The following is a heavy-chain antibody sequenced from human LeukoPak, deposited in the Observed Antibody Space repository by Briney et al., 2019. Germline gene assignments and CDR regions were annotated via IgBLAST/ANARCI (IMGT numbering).Heavy chain of an antibody. J-gene: IGHJ4*01. Sequence: GGSLRLSCAASGFTFSSNWMGWVRQAPGEGLEWVANKKQDGGEKYYVDSVKGRVTISRDNAKNSLDLQMSSLRAEDTALYYCARVRWAGGTWAFDCWGQGTLVTVSS. CDR2: KKQDGGEK. D-gene: IGHD1-1*01. CDR3: ARVRWAGGTWAFDC. V-gene: IGHV3-7*01. CDR1: GFTFSSNW.